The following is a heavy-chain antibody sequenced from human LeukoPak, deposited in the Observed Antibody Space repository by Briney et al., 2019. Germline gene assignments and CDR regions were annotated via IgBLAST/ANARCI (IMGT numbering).Heavy chain of an antibody. J-gene: IGHJ4*02. D-gene: IGHD6-19*01. V-gene: IGHV4-59*08. CDR3: ARIDRAVAGTIDY. Sequence: SETLSLTCTVSGGSISSYFWSWIRQPPGKGLEWIGYIYYSGSTNYNPSLKSRVTMSVDTSKNQFSLKLSSVTAADTAVYYCARIDRAVAGTIDYWGQGTLVTVSA. CDR2: IYYSGST. CDR1: GGSISSYF.